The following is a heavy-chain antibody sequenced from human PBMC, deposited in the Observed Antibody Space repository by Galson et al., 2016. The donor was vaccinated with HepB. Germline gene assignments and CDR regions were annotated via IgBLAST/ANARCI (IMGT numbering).Heavy chain of an antibody. V-gene: IGHV1-69*13. CDR3: ARVGRYCSNDICYTRGVGAFDI. CDR1: GSTLSTYA. CDR2: IIPIFGTR. D-gene: IGHD2-8*01. J-gene: IGHJ3*02. Sequence: SVKVSCKASGSTLSTYAVSWVRQAPGQGFEWMGEIIPIFGTRNYAQKFQGSVTITADESTSTAYMELTGLRSEDTAVYYCARVGRYCSNDICYTRGVGAFDIWGQGTLVIVSS.